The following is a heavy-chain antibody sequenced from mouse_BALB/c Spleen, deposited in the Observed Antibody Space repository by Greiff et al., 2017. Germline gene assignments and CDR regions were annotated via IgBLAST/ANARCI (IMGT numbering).Heavy chain of an antibody. Sequence: EVHLVESGGGLVQPGGSRKLSCAASGFTFSSFGMHWVRQAPEKGLEWVAYISSGSSTIYYADTVKGRFTISRDSPKNTLFLQMTSLRSEEAAMYYCAREGYGSSYGAMDYWGQGTSVTVSS. J-gene: IGHJ4*01. V-gene: IGHV5-17*02. CDR2: ISSGSSTI. CDR3: AREGYGSSYGAMDY. D-gene: IGHD1-1*01. CDR1: GFTFSSFG.